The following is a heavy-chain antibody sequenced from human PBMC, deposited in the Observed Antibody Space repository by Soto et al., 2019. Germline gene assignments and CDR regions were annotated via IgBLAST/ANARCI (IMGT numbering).Heavy chain of an antibody. D-gene: IGHD3-22*01. CDR1: GCSISSGAYY. CDR2: IYHSGST. Sequence: TLSLTCTVSGCSISSGAYYWSWIRQHPGKGLEWIGYIYHSGSTYYNPSLESRVTLSVDTSRKQFSLKLSSVTAADTAVYYCARANYFDSSGPFDYWGPGTLVTVSS. V-gene: IGHV4-31*03. CDR3: ARANYFDSSGPFDY. J-gene: IGHJ4*02.